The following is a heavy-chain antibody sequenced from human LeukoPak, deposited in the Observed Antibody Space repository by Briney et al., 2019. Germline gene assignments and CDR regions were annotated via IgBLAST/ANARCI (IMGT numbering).Heavy chain of an antibody. D-gene: IGHD4-23*01. CDR3: ARGRTTVVTPYYFDY. CDR2: IYYSGST. V-gene: IGHV4-59*12. CDR1: GGSISSYY. J-gene: IGHJ4*02. Sequence: PSETLSLTCTVSGGSISSYYWSWIRQPPGKGLEWIGYIYYSGSTNYNPSLKSRVTISVDTSKNHFSLKLSSVTAADTAVYYCARGRTTVVTPYYFDYWGQGTLVTVSS.